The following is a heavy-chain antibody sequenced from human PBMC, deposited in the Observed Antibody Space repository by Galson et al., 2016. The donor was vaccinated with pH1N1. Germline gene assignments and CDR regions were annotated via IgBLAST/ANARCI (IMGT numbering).Heavy chain of an antibody. J-gene: IGHJ4*02. CDR1: GASVRNTQYY. D-gene: IGHD1-26*01. CDR3: ASVKAGWDLDFFDF. Sequence: TLSLTCTVSGASVRNTQYYCWSWVRQPPGMGLEWLGYICYTGNTYYNPSLKSRISVSLTSSKNQFSLRLNSVTAADTAMYFCASVKAGWDLDFFDFWGQGSLVTVSS. CDR2: ICYTGNT. V-gene: IGHV4-30-4*08.